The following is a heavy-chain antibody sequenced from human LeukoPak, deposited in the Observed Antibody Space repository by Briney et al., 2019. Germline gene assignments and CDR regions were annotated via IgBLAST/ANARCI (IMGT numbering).Heavy chain of an antibody. CDR2: ISYDGSNK. D-gene: IGHD6-13*01. CDR3: AKVAAGYSGSWYRNAFDI. Sequence: GGSLRLSCAASGFTFSSYGMHWVRQAPGKGLEWVAVISYDGSNKYYADSVKGRFTISRDNSKNTLYLQMNSLRAEDTAVYYCAKVAAGYSGSWYRNAFDIWGQGTMVTVSS. V-gene: IGHV3-30*18. J-gene: IGHJ3*02. CDR1: GFTFSSYG.